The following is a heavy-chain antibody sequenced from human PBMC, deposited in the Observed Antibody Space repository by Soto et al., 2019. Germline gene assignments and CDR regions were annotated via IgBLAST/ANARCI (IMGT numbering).Heavy chain of an antibody. CDR2: ISAYNGNT. CDR3: ASDHEWNWDYCIDYGMDI. Sequence: ASVKVSCKASGYTFTSYGISWARKAPGQGLEWMGWISAYNGNTNYAQKLQGRVTITTNTSTSTAYMKLRSLRSDDTALYYCASDHEWNWDYCIDYGMDIWGQGTTVTVSS. J-gene: IGHJ6*02. CDR1: GYTFTSYG. D-gene: IGHD1-7*01. V-gene: IGHV1-18*01.